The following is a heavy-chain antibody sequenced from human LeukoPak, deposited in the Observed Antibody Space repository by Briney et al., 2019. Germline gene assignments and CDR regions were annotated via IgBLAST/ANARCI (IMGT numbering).Heavy chain of an antibody. Sequence: GGSLRLSCAASGFIFSNTWMNWVRQAPGKGLEWVSTISGGGGSTYYADSVKGRFTISRDNSKNTLYLQVNSLRAEDTAVYYCAKGGKWDVTPFDYWGQGTLVTVSS. CDR1: GFIFSNTW. J-gene: IGHJ4*02. V-gene: IGHV3-23*01. CDR2: ISGGGGST. D-gene: IGHD1-26*01. CDR3: AKGGKWDVTPFDY.